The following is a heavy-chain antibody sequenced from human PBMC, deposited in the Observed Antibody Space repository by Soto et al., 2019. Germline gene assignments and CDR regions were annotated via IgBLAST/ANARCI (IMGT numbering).Heavy chain of an antibody. CDR2: ISYDGSNK. J-gene: IGHJ6*03. Sequence: QVQLVESGGGVVQPGRSLRLSCAASGFTFSSYGMHWVRQAPGKGLEWVAVISYDGSNKYYADSVKGRFTISRDNSKNTLYLQMNSLRAEDTAVYYCARTLSRQYYDFWSGYFMDVWGKGTTVTVSS. CDR3: ARTLSRQYYDFWSGYFMDV. V-gene: IGHV3-30*03. CDR1: GFTFSSYG. D-gene: IGHD3-3*01.